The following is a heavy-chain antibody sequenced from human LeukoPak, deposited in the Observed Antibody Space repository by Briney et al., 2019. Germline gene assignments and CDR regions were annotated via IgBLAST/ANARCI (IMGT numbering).Heavy chain of an antibody. CDR3: AGKYYYDSSGYFYVDY. J-gene: IGHJ4*02. Sequence: SETLSLTCTVSGYSISSGYYWGWIRQPPGKGLEWIGSIYYSGSTYYNPSLKSRVTISVDTSKNQFSLKLSSVTAADTAVYYCAGKYYYDSSGYFYVDYWGQGTLVTVSS. V-gene: IGHV4-38-2*02. D-gene: IGHD3-22*01. CDR2: IYYSGST. CDR1: GYSISSGYY.